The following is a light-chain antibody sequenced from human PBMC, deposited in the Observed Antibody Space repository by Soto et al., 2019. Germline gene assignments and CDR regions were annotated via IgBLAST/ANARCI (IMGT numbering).Light chain of an antibody. Sequence: EIVMTQSPATLSVSPGERATLSYRASQSVSSNLAWYQQTPGQAPRLLIYGASTRVTGIPARFSGSGSGTEFTLTISSLQSEDFAVYYCQQYNNWPPLTFGGGTKVEIK. V-gene: IGKV3-15*01. CDR2: GAS. CDR3: QQYNNWPPLT. J-gene: IGKJ4*01. CDR1: QSVSSN.